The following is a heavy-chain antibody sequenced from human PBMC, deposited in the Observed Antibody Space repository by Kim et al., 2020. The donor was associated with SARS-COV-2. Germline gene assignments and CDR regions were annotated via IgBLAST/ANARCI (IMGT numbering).Heavy chain of an antibody. J-gene: IGHJ4*01. CDR1: GFTFRSYA. CDR2: IGLSGGET. Sequence: GGSLRLSCAASGFTFRSYAMSWVRQAPGKGLEWVSAIGLSGGETFYADSVKGRFTISRDNSKDTLYLQMNSLRAEDSAIYHCAKYGSGWPYFDHCGHGISFTVSS. V-gene: IGHV3-23*01. D-gene: IGHD6-19*01. CDR3: AKYGSGWPYFDH.